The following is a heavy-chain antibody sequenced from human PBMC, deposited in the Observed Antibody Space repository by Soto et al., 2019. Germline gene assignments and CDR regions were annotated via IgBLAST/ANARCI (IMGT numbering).Heavy chain of an antibody. D-gene: IGHD3-16*01. Sequence: PVGSLRLSCAASGFTFSSYSMNWVRQAPGKGLEWVSYISSSSSTIYYADSVKGRFTISRDNAKNSLYLQMNSLRDEDTAVYYCSIYDVGGSWFVFDYWGQGTLGTVSS. V-gene: IGHV3-48*02. CDR1: GFTFSSYS. J-gene: IGHJ4*02. CDR3: SIYDVGGSWFVFDY. CDR2: ISSSSSTI.